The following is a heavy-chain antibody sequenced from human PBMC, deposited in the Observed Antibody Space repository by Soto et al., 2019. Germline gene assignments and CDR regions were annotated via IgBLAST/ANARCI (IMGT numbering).Heavy chain of an antibody. J-gene: IGHJ4*02. CDR3: AKDAPYYYDSSGYYGPFDY. CDR2: ISYDGSNK. V-gene: IGHV3-30-3*01. CDR1: GFTFSSYA. D-gene: IGHD3-22*01. Sequence: GGSLRLSCGASGFTFSSYAMHWVRQAPGKGLEWVAVISYDGSNKYYADSVKGLFTISRDNSKNTLYLQMNSLRAEDTAMYYCAKDAPYYYDSSGYYGPFDYWGQGTLVTVSS.